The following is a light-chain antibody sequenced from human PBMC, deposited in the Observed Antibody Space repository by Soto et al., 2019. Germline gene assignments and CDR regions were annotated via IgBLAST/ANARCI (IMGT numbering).Light chain of an antibody. V-gene: IGLV1-40*01. J-gene: IGLJ2*01. CDR2: GNS. CDR3: QSYDSSLSVV. CDR1: SSNIGAGYD. Sequence: QAVVTQPPSVSGAPGQRVTISCTGSSSNIGAGYDVHWYQQLPGTAPKLLIYGNSNRPSGVPDRFSGSKSGTSASLAITGLQAEDEADYYCQSYDSSLSVVFHGGTKLTVL.